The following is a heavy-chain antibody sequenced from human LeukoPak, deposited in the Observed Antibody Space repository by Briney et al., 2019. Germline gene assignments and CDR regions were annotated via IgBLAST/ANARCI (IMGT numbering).Heavy chain of an antibody. CDR1: GGSISSYY. D-gene: IGHD2-15*01. V-gene: IGHV4-59*01. CDR3: ARTSGGYDY. J-gene: IGHJ4*02. Sequence: SETLSLTCTVSGGSISSYYWSWIRQPPGKGLEWIGYIYYSGSINYNPSLKSRVTISVDTSKNQFSLKLSSVTAADTAVYYCARTSGGYDYWGQGTLVTVSS. CDR2: IYYSGSI.